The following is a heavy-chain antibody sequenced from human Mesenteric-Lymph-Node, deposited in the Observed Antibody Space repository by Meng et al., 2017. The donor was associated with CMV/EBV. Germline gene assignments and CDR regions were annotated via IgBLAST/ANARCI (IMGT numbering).Heavy chain of an antibody. CDR2: IYHSGST. CDR3: VRETGGSSSSW. D-gene: IGHD6-6*01. J-gene: IGHJ4*02. V-gene: IGHV4-38-2*02. Sequence: ESLKISCTVSGYSISNGYYWGWIRQPPGKGLEWIGSIYHSGSTYYNPSLKSRVTISVDTSKNQFSLRLTSVTAADTAVYYCVRETGGSSSSWWGQGTLVTVSS. CDR1: GYSISNGYY.